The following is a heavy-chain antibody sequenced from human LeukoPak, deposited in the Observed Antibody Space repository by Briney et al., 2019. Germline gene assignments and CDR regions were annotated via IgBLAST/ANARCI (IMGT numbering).Heavy chain of an antibody. J-gene: IGHJ4*02. D-gene: IGHD1-26*01. V-gene: IGHV3-7*01. CDR2: IKEDGDEK. CDR3: AKNGGSWLYYFDQ. CDR1: GFTFSSYW. Sequence: GGSLRLSCAVSGFTFSSYWMSWVRQAPAKGLEWVANIKEDGDEKYYVDSVKGRFTISRDNAKNSLFLEMKSLRAEDTAVYYCAKNGGSWLYYFDQWGQGTLVTVSS.